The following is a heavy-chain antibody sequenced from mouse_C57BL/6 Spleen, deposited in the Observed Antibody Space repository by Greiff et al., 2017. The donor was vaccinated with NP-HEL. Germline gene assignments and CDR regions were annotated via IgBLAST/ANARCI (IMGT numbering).Heavy chain of an antibody. V-gene: IGHV5-17*01. CDR3: ARGRYGSSYFDV. D-gene: IGHD1-1*01. CDR1: GFTFSDYG. J-gene: IGHJ1*03. Sequence: DVKLVESGGGLVKPGGSLKLSCAASGFTFSDYGMHWVRQAPEKGLEWVAYISSGSSTIYYADTVKGRFTISRDNAKNTLFLQMTSLRSEDTAMYYCARGRYGSSYFDVWGTGTTVTVSS. CDR2: ISSGSSTI.